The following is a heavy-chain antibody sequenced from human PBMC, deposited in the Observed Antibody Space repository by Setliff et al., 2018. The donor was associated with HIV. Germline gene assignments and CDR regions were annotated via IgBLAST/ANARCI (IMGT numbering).Heavy chain of an antibody. D-gene: IGHD2-21*02. CDR2: VYTTGGT. CDR1: GGSISSGIYY. V-gene: IGHV4-61*09. CDR3: TPIHNYTDHCPDS. Sequence: SETLSLTCTVSGGSISSGIYYWIWIRQPAGKGLEWIGHVYTTGGTNYNPSLESRLTISVDTSRNQFSLRLTSVTAEDTAMYYCTPIHNYTDHCPDSWGQGTLVTVSS. J-gene: IGHJ5*01.